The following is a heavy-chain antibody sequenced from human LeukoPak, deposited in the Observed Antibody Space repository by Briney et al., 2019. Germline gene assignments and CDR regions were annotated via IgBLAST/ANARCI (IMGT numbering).Heavy chain of an antibody. V-gene: IGHV3-30*02. Sequence: GGSLRLSCAASGFTFSSYGMHWVRQAPGKGPEWVAFIRYDGSNKYYADSVKGRFTISRDNSKNTLYLQMNSLRAEDTAVYYCARDYYGSGSYPNDAFDIWGQGTMVTVSS. J-gene: IGHJ3*02. CDR1: GFTFSSYG. D-gene: IGHD3-10*01. CDR3: ARDYYGSGSYPNDAFDI. CDR2: IRYDGSNK.